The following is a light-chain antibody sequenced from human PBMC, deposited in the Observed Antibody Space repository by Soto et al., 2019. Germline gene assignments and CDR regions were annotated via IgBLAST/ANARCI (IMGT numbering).Light chain of an antibody. CDR2: EIN. CDR1: GSDVGAYDY. V-gene: IGLV2-8*01. J-gene: IGLJ2*01. Sequence: QSVLTQPPSASGSPGQSVTISCTGTGSDVGAYDYVSWYQQHPGKAPKLMIYEINKRPSGVPDRFSGSKSGNTASLTVSGLQAEDEADYYCSSYAGSNNLVVFGGGTKLTVL. CDR3: SSYAGSNNLVV.